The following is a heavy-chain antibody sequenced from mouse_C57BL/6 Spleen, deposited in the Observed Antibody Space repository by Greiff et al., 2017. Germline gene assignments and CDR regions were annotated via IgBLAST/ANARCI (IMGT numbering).Heavy chain of an antibody. CDR1: GYTFTSYW. D-gene: IGHD1-1*01. J-gene: IGHJ4*01. V-gene: IGHV1-53*01. CDR2: INPSNGGT. Sequence: QVQLKQPGTELVKPGASVKLSCKASGYTFTSYWMHWVKQRPGQGLEWIGNINPSNGGTNYNEKFKSKATLTVDKSSSTAYMQLSSLTSEDSAVYYCARGYGSSFGGYYAMDYWGQGTSVTVSS. CDR3: ARGYGSSFGGYYAMDY.